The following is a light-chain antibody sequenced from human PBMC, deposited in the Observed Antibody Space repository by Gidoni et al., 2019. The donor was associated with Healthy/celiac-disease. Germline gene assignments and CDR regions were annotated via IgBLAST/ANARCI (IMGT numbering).Light chain of an antibody. V-gene: IGKV3-11*01. CDR3: QQRSNWPPT. Sequence: EMVLTQSPATLSLSPGERATLSCRASQSVSSDLAWYQQKPGQAPRLLLYDASNRATGIPARFSGSGSGTDFTLTISSLEPEDFAVYYCQQRSNWPPTFGQGTKVEIK. J-gene: IGKJ1*01. CDR2: DAS. CDR1: QSVSSD.